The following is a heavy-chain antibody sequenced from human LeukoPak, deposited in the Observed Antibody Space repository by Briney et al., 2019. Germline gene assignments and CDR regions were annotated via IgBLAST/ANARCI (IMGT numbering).Heavy chain of an antibody. CDR1: GGSMSNYF. Sequence: SETLSLTCTVSGGSMSNYFWTWIRQPPGKGLEWVGYIYNSGSTNYNPSLKSRVTISVDTSKNQFSLKLTSVTAADTAVYYCAREGGPYRPLDYSGQGTLVTVSS. CDR3: AREGGPYRPLDY. V-gene: IGHV4-4*08. J-gene: IGHJ4*02. CDR2: IYNSGST.